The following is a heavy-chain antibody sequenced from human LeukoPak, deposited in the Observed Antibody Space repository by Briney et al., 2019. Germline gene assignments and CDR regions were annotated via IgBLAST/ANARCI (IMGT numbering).Heavy chain of an antibody. CDR2: ISGSGGTT. D-gene: IGHD3-10*01. CDR1: GFTFSNYA. V-gene: IGHV3-23*01. J-gene: IGHJ4*02. CDR3: AKGNYYYGSGTYPNFDY. Sequence: SGGSLRLSCAASGFTFSNYAMNWVRQAPGKGLEWVSLISGSGGTTSYADPVKGRFTISRDNSKNTLYLQMNSLRVEDTAVYYCAKGNYYYGSGTYPNFDYWGQGTLVTVSS.